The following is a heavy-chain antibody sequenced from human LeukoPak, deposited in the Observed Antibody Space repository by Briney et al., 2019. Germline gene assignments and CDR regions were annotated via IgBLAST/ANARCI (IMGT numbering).Heavy chain of an antibody. CDR3: ARALYDSSGCYFDY. V-gene: IGHV3-64*01. CDR1: GFTFSSYA. Sequence: GGSLRLSCAASGFTFSSYAMHWVRQAPGKGLEYVSAISSNGGSTYYANSVKGRFTISRDNSKNTLYLQMNSLRAEDTAVYYCARALYDSSGCYFDYWGQGTLVTVSS. CDR2: ISSNGGST. J-gene: IGHJ4*02. D-gene: IGHD3-22*01.